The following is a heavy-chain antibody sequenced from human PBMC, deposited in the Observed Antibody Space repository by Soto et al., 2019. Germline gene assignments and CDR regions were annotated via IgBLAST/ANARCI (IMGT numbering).Heavy chain of an antibody. J-gene: IGHJ6*02. CDR3: ARDLFYYDSSGRNPPYYYGMDV. D-gene: IGHD3-22*01. V-gene: IGHV4-31*03. Sequence: PSETLSLTCTVSGGSISSGGYYWSWIRQHPGKGLEWIGYIYYSGSTYYNPSLKIRVTISVDTSKNQFSLKLSSVTAADTAVYYCARDLFYYDSSGRNPPYYYGMDVWGQGTTVTVSS. CDR2: IYYSGST. CDR1: GGSISSGGYY.